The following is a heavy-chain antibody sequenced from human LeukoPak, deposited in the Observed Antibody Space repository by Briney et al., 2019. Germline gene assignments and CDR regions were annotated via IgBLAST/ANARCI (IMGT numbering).Heavy chain of an antibody. Sequence: PSETLSLTCTVSGVSISSGSYDWYWIRQPAGKGLEWIGHIYTSGTINYNPSLRSRVTISVDTSKNQFSLKLTSVTAADTAVYYCTKGRGIWGQGTLVTVSS. CDR3: TKGRGI. CDR2: IYTSGTI. D-gene: IGHD3-10*01. V-gene: IGHV4-61*09. CDR1: GVSISSGSYD. J-gene: IGHJ4*02.